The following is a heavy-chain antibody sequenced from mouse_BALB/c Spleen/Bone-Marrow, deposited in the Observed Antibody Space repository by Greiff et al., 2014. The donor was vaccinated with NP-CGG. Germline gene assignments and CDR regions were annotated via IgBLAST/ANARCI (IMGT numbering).Heavy chain of an antibody. Sequence: DLVKPGASVKLSCKASGYTFTXYWINWIKQRPGQGLEWIGRIAPGSGNTYYNEMFKGKATLTVDTSSSTAYIQLSSLSSEDSPVYFCARSPMITESYAMDYWGQGTSVTVSS. J-gene: IGHJ4*01. CDR2: IAPGSGNT. D-gene: IGHD2-4*01. CDR3: ARSPMITESYAMDY. V-gene: IGHV1S41*01. CDR1: GYTFTXYW.